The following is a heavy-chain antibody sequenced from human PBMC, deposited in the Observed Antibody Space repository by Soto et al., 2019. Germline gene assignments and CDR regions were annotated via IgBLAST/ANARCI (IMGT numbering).Heavy chain of an antibody. Sequence: EVQLLESGGGLVQPGGSLRLSCTVSGFTFSSYAMSWVRQAPGKGLEWVSAISASGGSIYYADSVKGRFTISRDNSKNXPXXQMNSLRAEDTAVYYCAKHPPILVYTGLETGIFDYWGQGTLVTVSA. D-gene: IGHD3-3*01. CDR3: AKHPPILVYTGLETGIFDY. V-gene: IGHV3-23*01. CDR2: ISASGGSI. CDR1: GFTFSSYA. J-gene: IGHJ4*02.